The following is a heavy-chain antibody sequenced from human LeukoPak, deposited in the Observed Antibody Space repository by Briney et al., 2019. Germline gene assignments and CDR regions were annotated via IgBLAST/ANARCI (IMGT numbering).Heavy chain of an antibody. D-gene: IGHD2-15*01. V-gene: IGHV3-74*01. CDR2: ISSDASIT. CDR3: ATSARTYICSSLDY. J-gene: IGHJ4*02. CDR1: GFTFSTYW. Sequence: SGGSLRLSCAASGFTFSTYWMHWVRQAPGKGLVWVSRISSDASITSYANPVKGRFPISRDNAKNTLYLQMNSLRAEDTALYYCATSARTYICSSLDYWGQRTLVTVSS.